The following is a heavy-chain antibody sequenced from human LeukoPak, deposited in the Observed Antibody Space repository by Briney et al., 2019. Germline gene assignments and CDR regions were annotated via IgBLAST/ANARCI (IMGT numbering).Heavy chain of an antibody. CDR3: AGSYYSGNSWYYFDH. V-gene: IGHV4-59*01. CDR2: IYYSGST. D-gene: IGHD4-23*01. CDR1: GGSISNFY. J-gene: IGHJ4*02. Sequence: PSETLSLTCTVSGGSISNFYWSWIRQPPGKGLEWIGYIYYSGSTSYNPSLKSRVTISLDTSKNQFSLKLSSVTAADAAVYYCAGSYYSGNSWYYFDHWGQGTLVTVSS.